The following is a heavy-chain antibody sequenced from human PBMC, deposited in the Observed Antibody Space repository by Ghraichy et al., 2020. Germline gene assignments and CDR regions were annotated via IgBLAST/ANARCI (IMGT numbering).Heavy chain of an antibody. J-gene: IGHJ4*02. Sequence: GGSLRLSCATSGFMFGDYAMHWVRQVPGKGLEWVSGLNWDSNSRAYADSVKGRFIISRDNAKKTLFLQVNDLRAEDTALYYCAKAACLRILEWLFDYWGQGTPVTVSS. CDR2: LNWDSNSR. CDR1: GFMFGDYA. CDR3: AKAACLRILEWLFDY. D-gene: IGHD3-3*01. V-gene: IGHV3-9*01.